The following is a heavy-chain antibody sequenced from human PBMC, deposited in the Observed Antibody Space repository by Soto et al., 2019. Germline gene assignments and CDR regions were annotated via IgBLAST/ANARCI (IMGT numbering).Heavy chain of an antibody. D-gene: IGHD2-21*02. V-gene: IGHV1-69*12. J-gene: IGHJ6*02. CDR3: ASPVATVYYYYGMDV. Sequence: QVQLVQSGAEVKKPGSSVKVSCKASGGTFSSYAITWVRQAPGQGLEWMGGIIPIFGTADYAQKFQGRVTITADESTSTAYMELSSLRSEDTAVYYCASPVATVYYYYGMDVWGQGTAVTVSS. CDR1: GGTFSSYA. CDR2: IIPIFGTA.